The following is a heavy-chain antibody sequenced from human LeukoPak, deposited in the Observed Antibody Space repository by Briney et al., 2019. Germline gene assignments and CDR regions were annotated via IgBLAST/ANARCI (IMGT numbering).Heavy chain of an antibody. Sequence: TSSETLSLTCTVSGASISSYYWSWIRQPPGKGLEWIGYIYYTGSTNYNPSLKSRVTISVDTSKNLFSLKLSSVTAADTAVYYCARESDDSSGYFPWGQGTLVTVSS. CDR1: GASISSYY. CDR2: IYYTGST. J-gene: IGHJ5*02. D-gene: IGHD3-22*01. V-gene: IGHV4-59*12. CDR3: ARESDDSSGYFP.